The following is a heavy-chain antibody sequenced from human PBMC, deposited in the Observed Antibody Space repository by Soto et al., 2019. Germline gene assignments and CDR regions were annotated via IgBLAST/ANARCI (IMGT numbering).Heavy chain of an antibody. Sequence: SETLSLTCAVYGGSFSGYYWSWIRQPPGKGLEWIGEINHSGSTNYNPSLKSRVTISVDTSKNQFSLKLSSVTAADTAVYYCARGLPTNDYIWGSYRSPYYFDYWGQGTLVTVSS. CDR2: INHSGST. V-gene: IGHV4-34*01. CDR3: ARGLPTNDYIWGSYRSPYYFDY. D-gene: IGHD3-16*02. J-gene: IGHJ4*02. CDR1: GGSFSGYY.